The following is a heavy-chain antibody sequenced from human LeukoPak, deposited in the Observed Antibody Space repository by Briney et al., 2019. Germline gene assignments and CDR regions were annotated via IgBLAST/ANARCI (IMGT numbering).Heavy chain of an antibody. Sequence: GESLKISCKGSGYSFTSYWIGWVRQMPGKGLEWMGRIDPSDSYTNYSPSFQGHVTISADKSISTAYLQWSSLKASDTAMYYCARHPIAVAGPLVHWGQGTLVTVSS. D-gene: IGHD6-19*01. V-gene: IGHV5-10-1*01. J-gene: IGHJ4*02. CDR2: IDPSDSYT. CDR3: ARHPIAVAGPLVH. CDR1: GYSFTSYW.